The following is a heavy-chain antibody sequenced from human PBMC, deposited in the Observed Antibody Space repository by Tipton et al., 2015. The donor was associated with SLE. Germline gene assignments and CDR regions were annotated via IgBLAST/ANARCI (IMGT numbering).Heavy chain of an antibody. Sequence: TLSLTCTVSGGSISRGSYYWSWIRQPAGKGLEWIGRLYTSGSTNYNPSLKSRVTMSVDTSKKQFSLKLSSVTAADTAVYYCARDWGGYCSSTSCLGGFDYWGQGTLVTVSS. CDR3: ARDWGGYCSSTSCLGGFDY. CDR2: LYTSGST. D-gene: IGHD2-2*03. V-gene: IGHV4-61*02. CDR1: GGSISRGSYY. J-gene: IGHJ4*02.